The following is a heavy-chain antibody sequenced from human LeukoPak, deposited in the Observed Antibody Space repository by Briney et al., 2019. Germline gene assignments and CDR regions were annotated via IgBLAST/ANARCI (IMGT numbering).Heavy chain of an antibody. CDR1: GFTFSNYN. J-gene: IGHJ4*02. Sequence: GGSLRLSCAASGFTFSNYNMNWVRQAPGKGLEWVSSISSSSSYLYYADSLKGRITISRDNAKNSLYLQMNTLRAEDTAVYYCARGRPYYDTSGPPTPYFDYWGQGSLVTVSS. CDR2: ISSSSSYL. CDR3: ARGRPYYDTSGPPTPYFDY. V-gene: IGHV3-21*01. D-gene: IGHD3-22*01.